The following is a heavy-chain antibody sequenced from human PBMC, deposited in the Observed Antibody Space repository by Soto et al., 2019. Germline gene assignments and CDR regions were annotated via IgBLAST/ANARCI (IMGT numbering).Heavy chain of an antibody. CDR2: ISPYDGYT. V-gene: IGHV1-18*01. CDR1: GYTFTSYG. D-gene: IGHD3-10*01. CDR3: TREGSAPYYYYGMDA. Sequence: ASVKVSCKASGYTFTSYGINWVRQAPGQGLEWLGWISPYDGYTNYAQNLQGRVFMTADTSTNTAYMELRSLRSDDTAIYYRTREGSAPYYYYGMDAWGQGTTVTVSS. J-gene: IGHJ6*02.